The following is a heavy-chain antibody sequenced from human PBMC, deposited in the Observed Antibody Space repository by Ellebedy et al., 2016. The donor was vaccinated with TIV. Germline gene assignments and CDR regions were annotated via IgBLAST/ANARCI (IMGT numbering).Heavy chain of an antibody. CDR3: ARPFHSNGDYGDLAY. Sequence: PGGSLRLSCAASGFTFSSYAMFWVRQPPGKGLEWLALILYDGTDEYYADSVRGRFTISRDNSKNTLFLQMNSLRAEDTAVYYCARPFHSNGDYGDLAYWGQGTLVTVSS. CDR2: ILYDGTDE. J-gene: IGHJ4*02. V-gene: IGHV3-30*01. CDR1: GFTFSSYA. D-gene: IGHD4-17*01.